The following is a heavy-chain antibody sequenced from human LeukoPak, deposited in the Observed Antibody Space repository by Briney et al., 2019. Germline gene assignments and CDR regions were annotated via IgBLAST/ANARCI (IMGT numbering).Heavy chain of an antibody. V-gene: IGHV3-53*01. CDR2: IYSGGST. D-gene: IGHD3-16*01. Sequence: GGSLRLSCAASGFTVSSNYMSWVRQAPGKGLEWVSVIYSGGSTYYADSVKGRFTISRDNSKNTLYLQMNSLRAEDTAVYYCAKDHDYVWGSYHYYYYMDVWGKGTTVTISS. J-gene: IGHJ6*03. CDR3: AKDHDYVWGSYHYYYYMDV. CDR1: GFTVSSNY.